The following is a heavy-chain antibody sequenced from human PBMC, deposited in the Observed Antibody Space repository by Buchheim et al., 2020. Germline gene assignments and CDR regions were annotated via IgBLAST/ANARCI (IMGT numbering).Heavy chain of an antibody. Sequence: EVQLVESGGGLVQPGGSLRLSCAASGFTFSSYWMSWVRQAPGKGLEWVANIKQDGSEKYYVDSVKGRFTISRDNAKTSLYLQMNSLRAEDTAVYYCARDLHFDWLLLDLSLRYWGQGTL. CDR2: IKQDGSEK. CDR3: ARDLHFDWLLLDLSLRY. V-gene: IGHV3-7*01. D-gene: IGHD3-9*01. J-gene: IGHJ4*02. CDR1: GFTFSSYW.